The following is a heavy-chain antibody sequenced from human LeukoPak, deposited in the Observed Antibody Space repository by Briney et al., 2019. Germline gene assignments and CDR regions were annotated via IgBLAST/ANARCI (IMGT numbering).Heavy chain of an antibody. D-gene: IGHD2-15*01. V-gene: IGHV3-74*01. J-gene: IGHJ6*02. Sequence: GGSLRLSCAAPGFTFSSYWMHWVRQAPGKGLVWVSRINSDGSSTSYADSVKGRFTISRDNAKNTLYLQMNSLRAEDTAVYYCARERGYCSGGSCYSYYYYYYGMDVWGQGTTVTVSS. CDR2: INSDGSST. CDR3: ARERGYCSGGSCYSYYYYYYGMDV. CDR1: GFTFSSYW.